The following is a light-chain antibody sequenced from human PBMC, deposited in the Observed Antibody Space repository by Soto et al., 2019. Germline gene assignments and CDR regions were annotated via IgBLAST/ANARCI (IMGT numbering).Light chain of an antibody. Sequence: QPVLTQPPSASGSPGQSVTSSCTGTSSDVGGYNYVSWYQQHPGKAPKLMIYEVSKRPSGVPDRFSGSKSGNTASLTVSGLQAEDEADYYCTSYAGSNNFFYVFGTGTKLTVL. V-gene: IGLV2-8*01. CDR1: SSDVGGYNY. J-gene: IGLJ1*01. CDR3: TSYAGSNNFFYV. CDR2: EVS.